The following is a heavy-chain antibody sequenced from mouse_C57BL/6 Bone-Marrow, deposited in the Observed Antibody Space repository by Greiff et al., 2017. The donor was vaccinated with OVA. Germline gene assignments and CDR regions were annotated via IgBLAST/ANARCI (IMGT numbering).Heavy chain of an antibody. D-gene: IGHD4-1*01. J-gene: IGHJ1*03. CDR3: VRTGTGRYFDV. CDR1: GYSITSGYY. CDR2: ISYAGSN. V-gene: IGHV3-6*01. Sequence: EVHLVESGPGLVKPSQSLSLTCSVTGYSITSGYYWNWIRQFPGNKLEWMGYISYAGSNNYNPSLKNRISITRDTSKNQFFLKLNAVTTEDTATYYCVRTGTGRYFDVWGTGTTVTVSS.